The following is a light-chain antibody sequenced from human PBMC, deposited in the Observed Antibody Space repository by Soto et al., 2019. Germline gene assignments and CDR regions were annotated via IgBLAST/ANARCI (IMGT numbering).Light chain of an antibody. J-gene: IGKJ5*01. Sequence: EIVLTQSPVPLSVSPGERATLSCRASQFVSSNLAWYQQKPGQAPRLLIYGASTRATGIPARFSGSGSGTEFTLTISNLQSEDFAVYFCQQHHNWPPITCGQGTRREIK. CDR2: GAS. V-gene: IGKV3D-15*01. CDR1: QFVSSN. CDR3: QQHHNWPPIT.